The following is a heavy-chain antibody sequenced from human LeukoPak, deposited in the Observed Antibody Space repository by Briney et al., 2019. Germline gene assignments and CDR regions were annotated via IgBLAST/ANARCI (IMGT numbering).Heavy chain of an antibody. CDR3: ARGPSEDAFDI. J-gene: IGHJ3*02. CDR1: GFTVSSNY. Sequence: GGSLRLSCAASGFTVSSNYMSWVRQAPGKGLEWVSAIYSGGSTYYADSVKGRFTISRDNSKNTLYLQMNSLRAEDTAVYYCARGPSEDAFDIWGQGTMVTVSS. CDR2: IYSGGST. V-gene: IGHV3-53*01.